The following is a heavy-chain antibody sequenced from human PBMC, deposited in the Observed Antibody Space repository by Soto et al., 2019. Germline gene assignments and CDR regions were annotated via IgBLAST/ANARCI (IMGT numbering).Heavy chain of an antibody. V-gene: IGHV1-18*01. J-gene: IGHJ6*03. CDR2: ISAYNGNT. D-gene: IGHD3-3*01. Sequence: QVQLMPSGAEVKKPGASINVSCQASGYKCNSFGIAWVRQAPGQGLEWLGWISAYNGNTNYTQKLQGRVTLTTDTPTTTADMEMRRLRSDDTASFYCAVGIGDVWNGHNFYMDVWGKGTTVIVTS. CDR1: GYKCNSFG. CDR3: AVGIGDVWNGHNFYMDV.